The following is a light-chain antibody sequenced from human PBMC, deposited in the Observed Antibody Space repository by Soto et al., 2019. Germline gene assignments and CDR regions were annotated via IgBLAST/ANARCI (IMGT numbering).Light chain of an antibody. Sequence: QSVLTQPPSVSAAPGQTVTISCSGSSSNIGNNFVSWYQQVAGTAPKLLIYDNNKRPSGIPDRFSGSQSGTSATLDITGLRTGDEADYYCGTWDSSLSAGVFGGGTKLTVL. CDR3: GTWDSSLSAGV. CDR2: DNN. J-gene: IGLJ2*01. V-gene: IGLV1-51*01. CDR1: SSNIGNNF.